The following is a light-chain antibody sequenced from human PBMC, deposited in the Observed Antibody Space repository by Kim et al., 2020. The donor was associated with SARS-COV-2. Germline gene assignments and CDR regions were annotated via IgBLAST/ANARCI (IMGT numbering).Light chain of an antibody. CDR2: DAS. Sequence: AIQLTQSPYSLSASVGDRVTITCRASQGISSALAWYQQKPGKAPKLLIYDASTLESGVPSRFSGSGSGTDFTLTISSLQPEDFATYYCQQFNSYPQTFGQGTKVDIK. CDR1: QGISSA. J-gene: IGKJ1*01. V-gene: IGKV1-13*02. CDR3: QQFNSYPQT.